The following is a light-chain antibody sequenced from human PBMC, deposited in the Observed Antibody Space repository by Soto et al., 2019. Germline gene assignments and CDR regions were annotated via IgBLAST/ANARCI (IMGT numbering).Light chain of an antibody. CDR3: QQYNKWPLT. V-gene: IGKV3-15*01. CDR2: GAS. J-gene: IGKJ4*01. Sequence: EIVMTQSPATLSVSPGERATLSCRASQSVSRNLAWYQQKPGQAPRLLIYGASTRATGLPARFSCSGSGTAFTLTISNLQSEDFAVYYCQQYNKWPLTLGGGNKVEIK. CDR1: QSVSRN.